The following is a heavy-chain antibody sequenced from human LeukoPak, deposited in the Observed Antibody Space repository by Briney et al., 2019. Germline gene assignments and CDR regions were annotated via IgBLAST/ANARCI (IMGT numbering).Heavy chain of an antibody. D-gene: IGHD4-17*01. CDR1: GFTFNNYA. CDR2: ISGGGETT. Sequence: PGGSLRLSCAASGFTFNNYAMNWVRQAPGKGREWVLSISGGGETTYYADSAKGRFTIYRDNSQNTLYLQMNSLRAEDTAVYYCARDYADYVGYFFFDYWGQGTLVSVSS. J-gene: IGHJ4*02. CDR3: ARDYADYVGYFFFDY. V-gene: IGHV3-23*01.